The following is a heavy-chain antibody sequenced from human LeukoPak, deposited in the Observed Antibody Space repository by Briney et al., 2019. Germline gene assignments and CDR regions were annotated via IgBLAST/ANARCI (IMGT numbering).Heavy chain of an antibody. CDR2: ISSSSYI. J-gene: IGHJ4*02. CDR1: GFTFSSYS. CDR3: ARDDDSPTFDY. D-gene: IGHD2-15*01. V-gene: IGHV3-21*01. Sequence: GGSLRLSCAASGFTFSSYSMNWVRQAPGKGLEWVSSISSSSYIYYADSVKGRFTISRDNAKNSLYLQMNSLRAEDTAVYYCARDDDSPTFDYWGQGTLVTVSS.